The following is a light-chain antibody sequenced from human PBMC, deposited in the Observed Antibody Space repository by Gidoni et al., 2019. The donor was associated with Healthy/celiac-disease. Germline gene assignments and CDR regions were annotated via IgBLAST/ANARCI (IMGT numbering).Light chain of an antibody. Sequence: EIVLTQSPATLSLSPGERATLSCRCSQSVSSYLAWYQQKPGQAPRLLIYDASNRATGIPARCSGSGSGTDFTLTISSLEPEDFAVYYCQQRSNWWTFGQXTKVEIK. CDR3: QQRSNWWT. CDR1: QSVSSY. J-gene: IGKJ1*01. V-gene: IGKV3-11*01. CDR2: DAS.